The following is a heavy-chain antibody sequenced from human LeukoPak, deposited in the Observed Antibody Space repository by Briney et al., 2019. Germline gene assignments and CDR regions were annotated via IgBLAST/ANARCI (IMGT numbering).Heavy chain of an antibody. Sequence: GGSLRLPCAASGLAFTTSAMNWVRQTPGKGLEWLSFISSSSNAIYYGDSVRGRFTISRDNAKNSLYLQMNSLRAEDTAIYFCARGRDHAFDIWGQGTRVTVSS. CDR1: GLAFTTSA. V-gene: IGHV3-48*01. CDR3: ARGRDHAFDI. J-gene: IGHJ3*02. CDR2: ISSSSNAI.